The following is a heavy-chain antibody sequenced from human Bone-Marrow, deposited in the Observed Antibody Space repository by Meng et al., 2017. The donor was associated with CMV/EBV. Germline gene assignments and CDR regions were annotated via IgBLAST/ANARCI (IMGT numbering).Heavy chain of an antibody. CDR3: ARLIAARAEVDY. CDR1: GYTFTSYD. D-gene: IGHD6-6*01. Sequence: CKASGYTFTSYDINWVRQATGQGLEWMGWMNPNSGNTGYAQKFQGRVTMTRNTSISTAYMELSSLRSEDTAVYYCARLIAARAEVDYWGQGTLVTVSS. CDR2: MNPNSGNT. J-gene: IGHJ4*02. V-gene: IGHV1-8*01.